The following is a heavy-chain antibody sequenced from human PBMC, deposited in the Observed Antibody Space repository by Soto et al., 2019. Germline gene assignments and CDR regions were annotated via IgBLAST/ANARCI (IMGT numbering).Heavy chain of an antibody. D-gene: IGHD3-3*01. CDR3: ARGYYDFWSGYYTPKDDEDYYYYYGMDV. CDR2: IYYSGST. J-gene: IGHJ6*02. Sequence: SETLSLTCTVSGCSISGYYWSWIRQPPGKGLEWIGYIYYSGSTYYNPSLKSRVTISVDTSKNQFSLKLSSVTAADTAVYYCARGYYDFWSGYYTPKDDEDYYYYYGMDVWGQGTTVTVSS. CDR1: GCSISGYY. V-gene: IGHV4-30-4*01.